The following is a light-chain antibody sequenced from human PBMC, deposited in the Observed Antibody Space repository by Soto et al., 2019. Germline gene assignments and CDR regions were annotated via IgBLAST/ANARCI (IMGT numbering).Light chain of an antibody. CDR1: QSVSSYS. CDR2: GAS. CDR3: QRYNNWPPIT. J-gene: IGKJ5*01. V-gene: IGKV3-20*01. Sequence: EIVLTQSPGTLSLSPGERATLSCRASQSVSSYSLAWYQKKPGQAPRLLIYGASSRAAGIPDRFSGSGSGTDFTLTIGGLEPEDFALYYCQRYNNWPPITFGQGTRLEIK.